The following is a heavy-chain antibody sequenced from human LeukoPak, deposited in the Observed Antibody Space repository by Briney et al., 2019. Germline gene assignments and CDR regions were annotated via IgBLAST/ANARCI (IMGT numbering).Heavy chain of an antibody. J-gene: IGHJ3*02. Sequence: SETLSLTCTVSGGSFSSHYWSWIRQPPGKGLEWNGYISYIGSTNYNPSLKSRVTISVDTSKNQFSLKLSSVTAADTAVYYCARDPTTVTKGLDIWGQGTMVTVSS. V-gene: IGHV4-59*11. CDR1: GGSFSSHY. CDR3: ARDPTTVTKGLDI. D-gene: IGHD4-17*01. CDR2: ISYIGST.